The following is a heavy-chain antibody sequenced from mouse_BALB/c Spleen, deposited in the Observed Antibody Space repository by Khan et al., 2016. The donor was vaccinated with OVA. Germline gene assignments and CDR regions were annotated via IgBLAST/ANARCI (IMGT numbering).Heavy chain of an antibody. D-gene: IGHD1-1*01. CDR2: INPSTGYT. CDR1: GYTFINYW. J-gene: IGHJ2*01. Sequence: QVQLQQSGAELAKPWASVKMSCTASGYTFINYWILWVKQRPGQGLEWLGYINPSTGYTEYNQNFKDKATLTADKSSSTAYMQLSSLTSEDSAVYYCARRGLRWDFDYWGQGTTRTVSS. CDR3: ARRGLRWDFDY. V-gene: IGHV1-7*01.